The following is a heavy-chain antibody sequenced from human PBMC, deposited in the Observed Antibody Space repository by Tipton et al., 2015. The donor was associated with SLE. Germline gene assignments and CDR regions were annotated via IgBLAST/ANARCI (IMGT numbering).Heavy chain of an antibody. J-gene: IGHJ3*01. Sequence: QLVQSGGGLVQPGGSLRLSCAAEGFTFSGSWMNWVRQTPGKGLEWVSAIYNGGGTDYADSVKGRFTISRDYSQNTLYLQVNSLRADDAALYYCAKGDAGSIFDAFDLWGQGTMFTASS. CDR1: GFTFSGSW. CDR3: AKGDAGSIFDAFDL. V-gene: IGHV3-23*04. CDR2: IYNGGGT. D-gene: IGHD3-3*01.